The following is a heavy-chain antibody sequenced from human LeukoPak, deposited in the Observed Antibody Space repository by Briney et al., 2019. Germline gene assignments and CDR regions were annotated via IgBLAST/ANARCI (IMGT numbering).Heavy chain of an antibody. D-gene: IGHD2-15*01. CDR2: IYSGGGT. CDR3: ARASFWFDYSGYYFDY. Sequence: GGSLRLSCAASGFTVSSNYMSWVRQAPGMGLEWVSVIYSGGGTYYADSVKGRFTISRDNSKNTVYLQMNSLRAEDTAVYYCARASFWFDYSGYYFDYWGQGTLVTVSS. V-gene: IGHV3-66*01. CDR1: GFTVSSNY. J-gene: IGHJ4*02.